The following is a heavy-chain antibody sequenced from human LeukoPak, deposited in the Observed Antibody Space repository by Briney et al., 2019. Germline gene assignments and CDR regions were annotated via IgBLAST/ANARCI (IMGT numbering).Heavy chain of an antibody. V-gene: IGHV3-30*02. J-gene: IGHJ4*02. CDR3: AKDDSGSYPYYFDY. CDR2: IRYDGGNK. CDR1: GFTFSTYP. D-gene: IGHD1-26*01. Sequence: GGSLRLSCAASGFTFSTYPMHWVRQAPGKGLEWVAFIRYDGGNKYYADSVKGRFTISRDNSKNALYLEMNSLRAEDTAVYYCAKDDSGSYPYYFDYWGQGTLVTVSS.